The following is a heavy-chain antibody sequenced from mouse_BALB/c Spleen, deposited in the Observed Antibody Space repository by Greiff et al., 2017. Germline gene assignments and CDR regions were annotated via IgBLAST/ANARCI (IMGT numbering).Heavy chain of an antibody. J-gene: IGHJ3*01. CDR3: ARGRAY. Sequence: DVKLQESGPGLVKPSQSLSLTCTVTGYSITSDYAWNWIRQLPGNKLEWMGYISYSGSTSYNPSFKSRISITRDTSKNQFFLQLNAVTTEDTATYCCARGRAYWGQGTLVTVSA. CDR2: ISYSGST. CDR1: GYSITSDYA. V-gene: IGHV3-2*02.